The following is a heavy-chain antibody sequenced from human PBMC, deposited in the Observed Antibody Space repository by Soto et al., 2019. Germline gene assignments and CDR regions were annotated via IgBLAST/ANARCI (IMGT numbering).Heavy chain of an antibody. CDR1: GFTFSSYN. D-gene: IGHD3-9*01. V-gene: IGHV3-21*01. CDR2: IIISNSYI. J-gene: IGHJ4*02. Sequence: GALRLSSEASGFTFSSYNMNWVRQAPGKGLEWVSSIIISNSYIYYADSVKGRFTISRDNAKNSLYLQMNSLRAEDTAVYYCARDGFYHDMASGTFDYWGQGTLVTVSS. CDR3: ARDGFYHDMASGTFDY.